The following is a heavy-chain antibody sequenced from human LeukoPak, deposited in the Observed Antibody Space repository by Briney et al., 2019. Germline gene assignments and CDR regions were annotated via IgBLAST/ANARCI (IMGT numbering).Heavy chain of an antibody. CDR2: ISGSGGST. J-gene: IGHJ4*02. CDR1: GFTFSSYA. V-gene: IGHV3-23*01. CDR3: AKDFSYDSSGYSLAFDY. Sequence: LSGGSLRLSCAASGFTFSSYAMSWVRQAPGKGLEWVSAISGSGGSTYYADPVKGRFTISRDNSKNTLYLQMNSLRAEDTAVYYCAKDFSYDSSGYSLAFDYWGQGTLVTVSS. D-gene: IGHD3-22*01.